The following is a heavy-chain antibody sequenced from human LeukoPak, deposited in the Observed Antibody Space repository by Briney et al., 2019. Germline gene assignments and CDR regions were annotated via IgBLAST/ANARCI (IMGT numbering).Heavy chain of an antibody. CDR2: INPNNGAT. CDR3: TRESGSYHGNDY. J-gene: IGHJ4*02. V-gene: IGHV1-2*06. D-gene: IGHD1-26*01. CDR1: EYIFTGYY. Sequence: ASVKVSCKASEYIFTGYYMHWVRQAPGQGLEWMGRINPNNGATNYAQKFQGRVTITGDTSINTAYMELSSLRSDDTAVYYCTRESGSYHGNDYWGQGTLVTVSS.